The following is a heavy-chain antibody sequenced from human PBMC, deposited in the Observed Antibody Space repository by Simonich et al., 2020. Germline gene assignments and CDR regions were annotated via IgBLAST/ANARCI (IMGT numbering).Heavy chain of an antibody. V-gene: IGHV3-30*18. CDR1: GFTFSSYG. J-gene: IGHJ4*02. CDR2: IRYDGSNK. D-gene: IGHD6-13*01. CDR3: AKDKGAAASDYFDY. Sequence: GGGVVQPGRSLRLSCAASGFTFSSYGMHWVRQAPGKGLEWVAVIRYDGSNKNYADTVKGRFTISRDNSKNTLYLQMKSLGAEDTAMYDCAKDKGAAASDYFDYWGQGTLVTVSS.